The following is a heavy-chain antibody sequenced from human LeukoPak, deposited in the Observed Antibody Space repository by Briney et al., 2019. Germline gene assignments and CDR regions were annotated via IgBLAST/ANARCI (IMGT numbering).Heavy chain of an antibody. CDR3: ARDLIGRTGSYYGTWFDP. V-gene: IGHV3-20*04. CDR1: GFTFSSYG. Sequence: GGSLRLSCAASGFTFSSYGMSCVRQAPGKGLEWGSGVNLNGGSTGYADSVTGRFTISRDKAKNSLYLQMNSLRAEDTALYYCARDLIGRTGSYYGTWFDPWGQGTLVTVSS. D-gene: IGHD1-26*01. J-gene: IGHJ5*02. CDR2: VNLNGGST.